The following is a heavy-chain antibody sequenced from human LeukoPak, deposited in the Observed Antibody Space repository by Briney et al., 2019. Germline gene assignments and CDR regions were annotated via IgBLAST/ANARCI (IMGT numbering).Heavy chain of an antibody. J-gene: IGHJ4*02. CDR3: AKSVIQLWFYFDY. D-gene: IGHD5-18*01. CDR2: ISGSGGST. Sequence: GGSLRLSCAASGFTFSSYAMSWVRQAPGKGLEWVSAISGSGGSTYYADSVKGWFTISRDNSKNTLYLQMNSLRAEDTAVYYCAKSVIQLWFYFDYWGQGTLVTVSS. CDR1: GFTFSSYA. V-gene: IGHV3-23*01.